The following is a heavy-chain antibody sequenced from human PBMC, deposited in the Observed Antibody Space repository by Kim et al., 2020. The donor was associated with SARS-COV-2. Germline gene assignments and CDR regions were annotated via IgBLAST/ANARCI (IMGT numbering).Heavy chain of an antibody. Sequence: GGSLRLSCAASGFTFSSYAMSWVRQAPGEGLEWVSGISGSGDSTYYADSVKGRFTISRDNSKNTVYLQMNSLRAEDTAIYYCAKCRSEIRGYYDSSGYTDAFDIWGQGTMVTVSS. CDR2: ISGSGDST. J-gene: IGHJ3*02. CDR1: GFTFSSYA. CDR3: AKCRSEIRGYYDSSGYTDAFDI. D-gene: IGHD3-22*01. V-gene: IGHV3-23*01.